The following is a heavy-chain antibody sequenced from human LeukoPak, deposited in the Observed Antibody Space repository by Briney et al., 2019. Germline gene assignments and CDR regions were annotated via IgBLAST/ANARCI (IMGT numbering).Heavy chain of an antibody. CDR2: IYYSGST. J-gene: IGHJ5*02. CDR3: ARGSGVSWFDP. V-gene: IGHV4-59*01. CDR1: GCSISSYY. Sequence: PSQTLSLTCTVSGCSISSYYRSWIRQPPGKGLEWVGYIYYSGSTNYNPSLKSRVTISVDTSKNQFSLKLSSATAADTAVYYCARGSGVSWFDPWGQGTLVTVSS.